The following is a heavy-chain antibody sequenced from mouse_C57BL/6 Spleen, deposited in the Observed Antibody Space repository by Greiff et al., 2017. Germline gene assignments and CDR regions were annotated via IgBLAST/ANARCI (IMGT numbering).Heavy chain of an antibody. CDR1: GYTFTSYG. V-gene: IGHV1-81*01. CDR3: ARGNYSKHFAY. Sequence: QVQLQQSGAELARPGASVKLSCKASGYTFTSYGISWVKQRTGQGLEWIGEIYTRSGNTYYNAKFKGKDTLTAYKSTSNAYMELRRLTSEDSAVYFCARGNYSKHFAYWGQGTLVTVSA. J-gene: IGHJ3*01. D-gene: IGHD2-5*01. CDR2: IYTRSGNT.